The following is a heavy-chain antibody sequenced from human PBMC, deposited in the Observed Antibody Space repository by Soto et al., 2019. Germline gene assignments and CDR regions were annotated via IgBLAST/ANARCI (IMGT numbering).Heavy chain of an antibody. CDR2: ITSSSSSK. CDR3: ARDPIFGVLP. V-gene: IGHV3-48*02. Sequence: EVQLVESGGGLVQPGGSLRLSCSASGFTFSTSSMNWVRQAPGKGLEWVSYITSSSSSKYYADSVKGRFTISRDNAKNSLYLQMNSLTDEDTAVYYCARDPIFGVLPWGQGTLVTVSS. CDR1: GFTFSTSS. J-gene: IGHJ5*02. D-gene: IGHD3-3*02.